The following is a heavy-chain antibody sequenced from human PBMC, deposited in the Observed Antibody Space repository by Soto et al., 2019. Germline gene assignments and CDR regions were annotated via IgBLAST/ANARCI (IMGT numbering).Heavy chain of an antibody. Sequence: GESLKISCKASGYTFTSYWIGWVRQMPGKGLEWMGIIYPSNSETRFSSSSQGQVTLSADKSILTAYLQWSSLKASDTAIYYCARQAYHYDTYSFGYWGQGTLVTVSS. CDR3: ARQAYHYDTYSFGY. V-gene: IGHV5-51*01. CDR2: IYPSNSET. D-gene: IGHD3-22*01. J-gene: IGHJ4*02. CDR1: GYTFTSYW.